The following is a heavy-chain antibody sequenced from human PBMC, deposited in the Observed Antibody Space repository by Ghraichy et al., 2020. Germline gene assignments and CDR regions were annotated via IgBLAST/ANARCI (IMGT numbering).Heavy chain of an antibody. Sequence: GESLNISCAASGFTFINYGMTWVRQAPGKGLEWVSTITGSGTNTYYADSVKGRFTISRDNSKNTLNLQMNSLRAEDTAICYCARLRGPKIPAAEDFWGQGTLVTVSS. D-gene: IGHD6-13*01. CDR2: ITGSGTNT. CDR3: ARLRGPKIPAAEDF. CDR1: GFTFINYG. J-gene: IGHJ4*02. V-gene: IGHV3-23*01.